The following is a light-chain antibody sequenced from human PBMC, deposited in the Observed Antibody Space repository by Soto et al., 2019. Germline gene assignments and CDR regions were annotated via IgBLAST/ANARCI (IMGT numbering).Light chain of an antibody. V-gene: IGKV3-15*01. CDR2: GAS. J-gene: IGKJ1*01. CDR1: QSVGSFY. CDR3: QQYHNWPWT. Sequence: EMVMTQSPATLSVSPGERATLSCRASQSVGSFYLAWYQQKPGQAPRLLIYGASTRATGIPSRFSASGSGTEFTLTISSLQSEDFAVYYCQQYHNWPWTFGQGTKVEIK.